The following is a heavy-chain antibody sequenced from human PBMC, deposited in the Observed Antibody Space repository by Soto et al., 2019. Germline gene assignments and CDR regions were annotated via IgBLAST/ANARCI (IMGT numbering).Heavy chain of an antibody. D-gene: IGHD6-13*01. CDR3: ARSIAAAGHFDY. Sequence: TLSLTCTVSGGSVSSGSYYWSWIRQPPGKGLEWIGYIYYSGSTNYNPSLRSRVTISVDTSKNQFSLKLSSVTAADTAVYYCARSIAAAGHFDYWGQGTLVTVSS. J-gene: IGHJ4*02. V-gene: IGHV4-61*01. CDR1: GGSVSSGSYY. CDR2: IYYSGST.